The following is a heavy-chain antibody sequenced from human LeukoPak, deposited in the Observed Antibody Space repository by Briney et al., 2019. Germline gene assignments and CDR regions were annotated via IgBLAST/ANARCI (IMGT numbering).Heavy chain of an antibody. CDR1: GFTFSSYS. CDR3: ARGDSGYSSSWYDY. V-gene: IGHV3-21*01. J-gene: IGHJ4*02. Sequence: PGGSLRLSCAASGFTFSSYSMNWVRQAPGKGLEWVSSISSSSSYIYYADSVKGRFTISRDNAKNSLYLQMNSLRAEDTAVYYCARGDSGYSSSWYDYWGQGTLVTVSS. D-gene: IGHD6-13*01. CDR2: ISSSSSYI.